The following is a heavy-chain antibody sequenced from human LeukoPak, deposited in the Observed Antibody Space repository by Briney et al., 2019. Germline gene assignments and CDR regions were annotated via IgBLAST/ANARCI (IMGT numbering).Heavy chain of an antibody. Sequence: SETLSLTCSVSGGXISSYYWSWIRQSPGKGLEWIGYIYYTGTTNYNPSLKSRVTISVDTSKNQFSLKVNSVTAADTAVYYCAIRSSGGWRYFDFWGQGTLVTVSS. CDR2: IYYTGTT. CDR3: AIRSSGGWRYFDF. V-gene: IGHV4-59*08. D-gene: IGHD6-25*01. J-gene: IGHJ4*02. CDR1: GGXISSYY.